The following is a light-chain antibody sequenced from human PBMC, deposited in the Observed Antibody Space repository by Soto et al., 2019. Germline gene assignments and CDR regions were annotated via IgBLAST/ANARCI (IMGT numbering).Light chain of an antibody. J-gene: IGKJ1*01. CDR2: GSS. Sequence: DIQMTQSPSSLSSSVGYRFSITCLASQAIRNDLAWYQQKPGRAPKRLIYGSSTLQSGVPSRFSGSGSGTEFTLTISSLQPEDFATYYCLQHNVFPRTFGQGTKVDIK. CDR1: QAIRND. CDR3: LQHNVFPRT. V-gene: IGKV1-17*01.